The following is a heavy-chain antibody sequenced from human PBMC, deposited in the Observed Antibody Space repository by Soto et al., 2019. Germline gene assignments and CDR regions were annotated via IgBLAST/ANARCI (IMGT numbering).Heavy chain of an antibody. V-gene: IGHV4-61*01. CDR3: ARGDYGGNYDY. CDR2: IYYSGST. Sequence: XGTLSLTCTVSGGSVSSGSYYGSWIRQPPGKGLEWIGYIYYSGSTNYSPSLKSRVSISVDTSKNQFSLKLSSVTAADTAVYYCARGDYGGNYDYWGQGTLVTVSS. D-gene: IGHD4-17*01. J-gene: IGHJ4*02. CDR1: GGSVSSGSYY.